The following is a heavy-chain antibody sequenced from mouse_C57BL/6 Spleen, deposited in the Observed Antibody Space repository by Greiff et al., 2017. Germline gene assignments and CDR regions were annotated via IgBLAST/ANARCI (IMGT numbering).Heavy chain of an antibody. CDR2: ISSGSSTI. Sequence: VKLVESGGGLVKPGGSLKLSCAASGFTFSDYGMDWVRQAPEKGLEWVAYISSGSSTIDYANTVKGRFTISRDNAKNTLFLQRTRLRSEDTAMYYCAREGYAMDYWGQGTSVTVSS. CDR1: GFTFSDYG. V-gene: IGHV5-17*01. J-gene: IGHJ4*01. CDR3: AREGYAMDY.